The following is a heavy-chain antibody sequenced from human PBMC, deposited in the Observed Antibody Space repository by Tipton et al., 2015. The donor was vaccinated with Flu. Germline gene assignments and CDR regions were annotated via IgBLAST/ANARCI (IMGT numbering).Heavy chain of an antibody. Sequence: LRLSCSVSGDSFSSRTYYWGWIRQSPGQGLEWLGTISYSGITYSNPSLKSRVTVSVDTSKNQFSLRLTSMTAADTALYYCARLPGANYPDYWGHGTLVTVSS. CDR1: GDSFSSRTYY. V-gene: IGHV4-39*01. J-gene: IGHJ4*01. D-gene: IGHD3-10*01. CDR3: ARLPGANYPDY. CDR2: ISYSGIT.